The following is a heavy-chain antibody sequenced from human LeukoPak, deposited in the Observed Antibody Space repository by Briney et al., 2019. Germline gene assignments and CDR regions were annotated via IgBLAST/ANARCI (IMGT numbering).Heavy chain of an antibody. D-gene: IGHD1-20*01. J-gene: IGHJ6*02. CDR2: ISYDGSNK. CDR3: AKDPITLGGMDV. CDR1: GFTFSSYG. V-gene: IGHV3-30*18. Sequence: GGSLRLSCAASGFTFSSYGMHWVRQAPGKGLEWVAVISYDGSNKYYADSVKGRFTISRDNSKNTLYLQMNSLRAEDTAVYYCAKDPITLGGMDVWGQGTTVTVSS.